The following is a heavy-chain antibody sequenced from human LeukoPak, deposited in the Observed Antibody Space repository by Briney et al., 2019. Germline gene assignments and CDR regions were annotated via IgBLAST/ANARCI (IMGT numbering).Heavy chain of an antibody. Sequence: GGSLRLSCAASGFTFNSYDMHWVRQAPGKGLEWVAFIRFDGSNKYYADSVKGRFTISRDNSKNTLYLQVNSLRAEDTAVYYCARGSGSYYFGYWGQGTLVTVSS. D-gene: IGHD3-10*01. CDR1: GFTFNSYD. V-gene: IGHV3-30*02. CDR3: ARGSGSYYFGY. J-gene: IGHJ4*02. CDR2: IRFDGSNK.